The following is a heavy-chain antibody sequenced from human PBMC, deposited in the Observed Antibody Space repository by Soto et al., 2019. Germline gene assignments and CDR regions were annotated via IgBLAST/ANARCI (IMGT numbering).Heavy chain of an antibody. Sequence: QVQLVQSGAEVKKPGASVKVSCKASGYTFTSYGISWVRQAPGQGLEWMGWISAYNGNTNYAQKLEGRVTMTTDTSTSTAYMEARSLRSDDTAVYYCAYTSVGNHWQPIYYSDYWGQGTLVTVSS. CDR2: ISAYNGNT. CDR1: GYTFTSYG. J-gene: IGHJ4*02. V-gene: IGHV1-18*01. D-gene: IGHD1-1*01. CDR3: AYTSVGNHWQPIYYSDY.